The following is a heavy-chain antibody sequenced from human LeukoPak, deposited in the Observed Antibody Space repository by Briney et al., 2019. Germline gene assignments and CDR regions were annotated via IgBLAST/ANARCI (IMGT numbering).Heavy chain of an antibody. CDR2: INPNSGGT. CDR3: AREVVGARNAFDI. D-gene: IGHD1-26*01. J-gene: IGHJ3*02. Sequence: ASVKVSCKASGYTFTGYYMHWVRQAPGQGLEWMGWINPNSGGTNYAQKFQGWVTMTRDTSISTAYMELSRLRSDDTAVYYCAREVVGARNAFDIWGQGTMVTVSS. V-gene: IGHV1-2*04. CDR1: GYTFTGYY.